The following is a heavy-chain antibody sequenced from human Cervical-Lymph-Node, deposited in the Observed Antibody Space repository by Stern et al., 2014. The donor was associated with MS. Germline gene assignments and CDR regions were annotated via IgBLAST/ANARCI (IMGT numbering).Heavy chain of an antibody. D-gene: IGHD2-21*02. CDR2: INSDSSST. J-gene: IGHJ3*02. CDR1: GFTFNGYW. CDR3: VRELASCGGDCLHI. V-gene: IGHV3-74*01. Sequence: EVQLVQSGGVLVQPGGSLRVSCTASGFTFNGYWMHWVRQAPGQGLARVSRINSDSSSTGYADAVKGRFTISRDNAKDTLYLQMYSLRAEDTAVYYCVRELASCGGDCLHIWGQGTMVTVSS.